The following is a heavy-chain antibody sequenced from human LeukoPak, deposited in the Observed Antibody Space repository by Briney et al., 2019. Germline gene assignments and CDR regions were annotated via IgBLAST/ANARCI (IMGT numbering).Heavy chain of an antibody. Sequence: GGSLRLSCAASGFPFSSYSVNWVRQAPGKGVEWVSSISSSSSYIYYADSVKGRFTISRDNAKNSLYLQMNSLRAEDTAVYYCAKRETFLTGYWGQGTLVTVSS. D-gene: IGHD1-14*01. CDR2: ISSSSSYI. V-gene: IGHV3-21*01. J-gene: IGHJ4*02. CDR3: AKRETFLTGY. CDR1: GFPFSSYS.